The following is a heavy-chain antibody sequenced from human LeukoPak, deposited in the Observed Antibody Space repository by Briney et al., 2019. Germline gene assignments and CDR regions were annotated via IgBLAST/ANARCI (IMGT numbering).Heavy chain of an antibody. Sequence: GASVKVSCRVSGDTFSAYDINWVRQATAQGGAWVGWMNIKTGNTGYAQKSLDRVTMTRDTSINTFYLELSNLKSEDAAVYFCARYAHQHYDGVTCYFRAFKFWGQGTRVTVSS. CDR1: GDTFSAYD. D-gene: IGHD3-10*01. V-gene: IGHV1-8*01. CDR2: MNIKTGNT. J-gene: IGHJ4*02. CDR3: ARYAHQHYDGVTCYFRAFKF.